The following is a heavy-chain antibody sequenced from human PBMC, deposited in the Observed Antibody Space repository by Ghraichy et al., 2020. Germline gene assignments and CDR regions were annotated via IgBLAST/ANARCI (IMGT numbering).Heavy chain of an antibody. J-gene: IGHJ4*02. CDR2: IIPIFGTA. V-gene: IGHV1-69*06. Sequence: SVKVSCKASGVTFSSYAISWVRQAPGQGLDWMGGIIPIFGTANYAQKFQGRVTITADKSTSTAYMELSSLRSEDTAVYYCAREAGYSYGPLDYWGQGTLVNVSS. CDR3: AREAGYSYGPLDY. D-gene: IGHD5-18*01. CDR1: GVTFSSYA.